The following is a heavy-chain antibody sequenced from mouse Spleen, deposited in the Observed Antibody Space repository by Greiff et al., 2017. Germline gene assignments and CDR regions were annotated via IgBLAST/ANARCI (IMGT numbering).Heavy chain of an antibody. CDR3: ARQNYDYDGNFDH. CDR2: IWSGGST. D-gene: IGHD2-4*01. Sequence: QVQLQQSGPGLVQPSQSLSITCTVSGFSLTSYGVHWVRQSPGKGLEWLGVIWSGGSTDYNAAFISRLSISKDNSKSQVFFKMNSLQADDTAIYYCARQNYDYDGNFDHWGQGTTLTVSS. J-gene: IGHJ2*01. V-gene: IGHV2-2*01. CDR1: GFSLTSYG.